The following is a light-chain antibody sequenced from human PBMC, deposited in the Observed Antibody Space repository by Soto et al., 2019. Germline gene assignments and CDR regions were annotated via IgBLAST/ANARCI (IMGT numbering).Light chain of an antibody. CDR2: YAS. J-gene: IGKJ3*01. V-gene: IGKV1-27*01. Sequence: DIQMTQSPSSLSASVGDRVTITCRASQDVNNHLAWFQQKPGKVPKLLIYYASTLHRGVPSQFSGSGSGTDFTLTISSLQPEDVATYYCQKYNSSPFTFGRGTKVDIK. CDR1: QDVNNH. CDR3: QKYNSSPFT.